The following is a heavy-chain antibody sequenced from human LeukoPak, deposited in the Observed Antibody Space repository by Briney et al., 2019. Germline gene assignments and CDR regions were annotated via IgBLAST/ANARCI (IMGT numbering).Heavy chain of an antibody. J-gene: IGHJ4*02. CDR3: AKVRGWSYYFDY. V-gene: IGHV3-30-3*01. Sequence: GGSLRLSCAASGFTFSSYAMHWVRQAPGKGLEWVAVISYDGSNKYYADSVKGRFTISRDNSKNTLYLQMNSLRAEDTAVYYCAKVRGWSYYFDYWGQGTLVTVSS. D-gene: IGHD6-19*01. CDR2: ISYDGSNK. CDR1: GFTFSSYA.